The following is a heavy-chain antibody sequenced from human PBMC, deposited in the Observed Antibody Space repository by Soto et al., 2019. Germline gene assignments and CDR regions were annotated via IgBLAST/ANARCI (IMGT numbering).Heavy chain of an antibody. CDR2: IYYTGTT. Sequence: QLQLQESGPGLVKPSETLSLTCTVSGASISGSSYYWGWVRQPPGQGLEWFGSIYYTGTTYYSPSLKSRVTIYVDTSKNQFSLKVRYVNEADTAVYFCTTWGNDYWGQGTLVTVSS. J-gene: IGHJ4*02. CDR3: TTWGNDY. CDR1: GASISGSSYY. V-gene: IGHV4-39*01. D-gene: IGHD7-27*01.